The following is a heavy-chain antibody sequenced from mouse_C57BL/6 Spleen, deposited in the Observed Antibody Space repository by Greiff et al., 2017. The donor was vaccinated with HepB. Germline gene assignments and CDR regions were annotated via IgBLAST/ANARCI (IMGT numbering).Heavy chain of an antibody. CDR2: IYPGDGDT. D-gene: IGHD2-12*01. CDR3: ARHYSEYYYAMDY. CDR1: GYAFSSYW. V-gene: IGHV1-80*01. J-gene: IGHJ4*01. Sequence: VQLVESGAELVKPGASVKISCKASGYAFSSYWMNWVKQRPGKGLEWIGQIYPGDGDTNYNGKFKGKATLTADKSSSTAYMQLSSLTSEDSAVYFCARHYSEYYYAMDYWGQGTSVTVSS.